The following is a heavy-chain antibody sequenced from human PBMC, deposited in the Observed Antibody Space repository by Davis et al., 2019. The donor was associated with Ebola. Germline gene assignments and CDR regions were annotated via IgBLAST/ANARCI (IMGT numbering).Heavy chain of an antibody. J-gene: IGHJ4*02. CDR3: ARRNYYDSSGYYSPLNY. CDR2: IIPIFGTA. D-gene: IGHD3-22*01. V-gene: IGHV1-69*13. CDR1: GGTFSSYA. Sequence: SVKVSCKASGGTFSSYAISWVRQAPGQGLEWMGGIIPIFGTANYAQKFQGRVTITADESTSTAYMELSSLRSEDTAVYYCARRNYYDSSGYYSPLNYGGQGTLVTVSS.